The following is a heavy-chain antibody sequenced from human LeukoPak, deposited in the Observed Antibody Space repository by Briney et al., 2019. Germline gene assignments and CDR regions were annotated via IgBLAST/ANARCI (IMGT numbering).Heavy chain of an antibody. CDR2: VSGRGGST. J-gene: IGHJ6*02. CDR3: ARGVEQWPGDFYYYGMDV. CDR1: GFTFSSYA. D-gene: IGHD6-19*01. V-gene: IGHV3-23*01. Sequence: PGESLRLSCAASGFTFSSYAMSWVRQAPGKGLEWVSAVSGRGGSTYYADSLKGRFTISRDNSKNTLYLQMNSLRAEDTAVYYCARGVEQWPGDFYYYGMDVWGQGATVTVSS.